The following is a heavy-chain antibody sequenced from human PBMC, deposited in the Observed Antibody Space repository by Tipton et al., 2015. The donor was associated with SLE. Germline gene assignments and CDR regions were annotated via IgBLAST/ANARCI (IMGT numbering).Heavy chain of an antibody. V-gene: IGHV1-18*01. D-gene: IGHD6-6*01. J-gene: IGHJ6*02. Sequence: QSGPEVKKPGASVKVSCKTSGYTFTSYGISWVRQAPGQGLEWMGWISAYNGNTNYAQKVQGRVTMTTDTSTNTAYMELSSLTSDDPAVYYGARVGFIAARKDHYYGMDVWGQGTTVTVSS. CDR3: ARVGFIAARKDHYYGMDV. CDR1: GYTFTSYG. CDR2: ISAYNGNT.